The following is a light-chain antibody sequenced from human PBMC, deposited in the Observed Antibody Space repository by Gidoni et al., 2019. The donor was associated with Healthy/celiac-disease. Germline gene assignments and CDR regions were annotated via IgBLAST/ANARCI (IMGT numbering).Light chain of an antibody. CDR3: QQRSNWLT. CDR2: DAS. CDR1: QSVSSY. Sequence: EIVLTQSPATLSVSPGERATLSCRASQSVSSYFAWYQQKPGQAPRLLIYDASNRATGIPARFSGSGSGTDFTLTISSLEPEDFAVYYCQQRSNWLTFGGGTKVEIK. J-gene: IGKJ4*01. V-gene: IGKV3-11*01.